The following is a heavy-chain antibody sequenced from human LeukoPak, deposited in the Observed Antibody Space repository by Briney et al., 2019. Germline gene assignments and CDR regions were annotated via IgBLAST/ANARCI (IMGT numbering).Heavy chain of an antibody. J-gene: IGHJ4*02. Sequence: PGGSLRLSCAASGFTFSSYAMHWVRQAPGKGLEWVAVISYDGSNKYYADSVKGRFTISRDNSKNTLYLQMNSLRAEDTAVYYCASALTMVRGVISDYWGQGTLVTVSS. CDR1: GFTFSSYA. V-gene: IGHV3-30-3*01. CDR2: ISYDGSNK. CDR3: ASALTMVRGVISDY. D-gene: IGHD3-10*01.